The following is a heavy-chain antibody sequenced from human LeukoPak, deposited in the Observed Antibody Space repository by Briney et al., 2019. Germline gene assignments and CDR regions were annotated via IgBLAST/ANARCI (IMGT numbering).Heavy chain of an antibody. V-gene: IGHV3-11*01. CDR2: ISGSDGRV. Sequence: GGSLRLSCAASGFTFSDYYMSWIRQAPGKGLEWVSYISGSDGRVSYADSVRGRFTISRDNAKTSLYLQMNSLRAEDTAVYYCAKIQGYLDYWGQGTLVTVSS. CDR1: GFTFSDYY. CDR3: AKIQGYLDY. J-gene: IGHJ4*02.